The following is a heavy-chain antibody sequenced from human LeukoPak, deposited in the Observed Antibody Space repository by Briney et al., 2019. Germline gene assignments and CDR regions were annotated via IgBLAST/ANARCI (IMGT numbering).Heavy chain of an antibody. D-gene: IGHD3-22*01. CDR3: ARERYDSRKEFDY. CDR2: ISSSGSTI. J-gene: IGHJ4*02. V-gene: IGHV3-48*03. Sequence: GGSLRLSCAASGFTFSSYEVNWVRQAPGKGLEWVSYISSSGSTIYYADSVKGRFTISRDNAKNSLYLQMNSLRAEDTAVYYCARERYDSRKEFDYWGQGTLVTVSS. CDR1: GFTFSSYE.